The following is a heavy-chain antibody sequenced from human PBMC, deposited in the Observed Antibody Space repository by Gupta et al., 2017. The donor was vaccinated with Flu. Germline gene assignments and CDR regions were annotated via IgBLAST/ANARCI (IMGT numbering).Heavy chain of an antibody. CDR3: ARSRGSGVFQDGFDI. Sequence: QLQLQESGPGLVKPSETLSLTCTVSGGSISISTYFWGWIRQPPGKGLAWIGSVYYTGSTNHNPSLKSRLTISVDTSKNQFSLKLSYVTAEDTAVYYCARSRGSGVFQDGFDIWGQGTMVTVSS. D-gene: IGHD3-10*01. CDR1: GGSISISTYF. V-gene: IGHV4-39*01. J-gene: IGHJ3*02. CDR2: VYYTGST.